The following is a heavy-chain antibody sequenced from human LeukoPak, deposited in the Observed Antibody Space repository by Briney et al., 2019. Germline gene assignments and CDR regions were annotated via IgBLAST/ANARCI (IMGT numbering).Heavy chain of an antibody. CDR1: GYTFTNYA. D-gene: IGHD6-13*01. CDR3: ATNSSSWYYFDY. J-gene: IGHJ4*02. CDR2: INAGNGNT. Sequence: GASVKVSCKASGYTFTNYAIHWVRQAPGQRLEWMGWINAGNGNTKYSQEFQGRVTITTDTSASTAYMELSSLSSEDMAVYFCATNSSSWYYFDYWGQGTLVTVSS. V-gene: IGHV1-3*03.